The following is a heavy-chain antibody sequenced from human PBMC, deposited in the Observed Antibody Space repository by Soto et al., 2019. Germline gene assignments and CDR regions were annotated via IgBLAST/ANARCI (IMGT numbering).Heavy chain of an antibody. D-gene: IGHD3-9*01. CDR3: ARGDKVLRYFDWSDYYGMDV. V-gene: IGHV4-34*01. J-gene: IGHJ6*02. Sequence: SETLSLTCAVYGGSFSGFYWSWIRQPPGKGLEWIGEINHSGSTNYNPSLKSRVTISVDTSKNQFSLKLSSVTAADTAVYYCARGDKVLRYFDWSDYYGMDVWGQGTTVTVSS. CDR2: INHSGST. CDR1: GGSFSGFY.